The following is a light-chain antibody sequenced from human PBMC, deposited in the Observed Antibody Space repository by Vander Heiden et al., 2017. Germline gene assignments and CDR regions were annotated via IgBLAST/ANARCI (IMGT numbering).Light chain of an antibody. J-gene: IGLJ2*01. CDR3: AAWDDSLNGPV. CDR2: NNN. CDR1: SSNIGSNT. Sequence: QSGLTQPPPASGTPGQRVTISCSGSSSNIGSNTVNWYEQLPGTAPKLLIYNNNQRPSGVPDRFSGSKSGTSASLAISGLQSEDEADDYCAAWDDSLNGPVFGGGTKLTVL. V-gene: IGLV1-44*01.